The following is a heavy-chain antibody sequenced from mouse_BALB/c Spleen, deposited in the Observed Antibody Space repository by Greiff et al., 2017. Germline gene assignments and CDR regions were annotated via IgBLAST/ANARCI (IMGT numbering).Heavy chain of an antibody. CDR2: ISDGGSYT. D-gene: IGHD2-12*01. CDR3: ARDVTTPIYAMDY. V-gene: IGHV5-4*02. J-gene: IGHJ4*01. Sequence: EVQLVESGGGLVKPGGSLKLSCAASGFTFSDYYMYWVRQTPEKRLEWVATISDGGSYTYYPDSVKGRFTISRDNAKNNLYLQMSSLKSEDTAMYYCARDVTTPIYAMDYWGQGTSVTVSS. CDR1: GFTFSDYY.